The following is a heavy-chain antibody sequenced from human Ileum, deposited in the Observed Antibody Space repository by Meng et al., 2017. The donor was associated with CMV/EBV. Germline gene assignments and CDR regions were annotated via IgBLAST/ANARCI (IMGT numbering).Heavy chain of an antibody. Sequence: LRLSCAASGFIFSDYSMDWVRQAPGKGLEWISYISTSGTTIYYADSVKGRFSISRDNDNNLLYLQMNSLRVDDTAVYYCARRNWFDPWGQGTLVTVSS. V-gene: IGHV3-11*01. CDR2: ISTSGTTI. J-gene: IGHJ5*02. CDR3: ARRNWFDP. CDR1: GFIFSDYS.